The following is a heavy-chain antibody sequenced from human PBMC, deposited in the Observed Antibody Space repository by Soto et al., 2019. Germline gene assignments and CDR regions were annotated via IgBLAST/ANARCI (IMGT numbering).Heavy chain of an antibody. V-gene: IGHV3-23*01. Sequence: EVQLLESGGGLLQPGGSLRLSCAASGFTFSSYAMSWVRQAPGKGLEWVSSISGSGGSTDYADSVKGRLTISRDNSKNTLYLQMNSLTSEDTAVYYCAKQPHREVTAYYPDTWGQGTLVTVSS. CDR2: ISGSGGST. J-gene: IGHJ5*02. CDR1: GFTFSSYA. CDR3: AKQPHREVTAYYPDT. D-gene: IGHD3-9*01.